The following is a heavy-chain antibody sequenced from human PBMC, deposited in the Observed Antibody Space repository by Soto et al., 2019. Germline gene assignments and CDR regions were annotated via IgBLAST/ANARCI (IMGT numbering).Heavy chain of an antibody. Sequence: PSETLSLTCTVSGDSISTFYWGWMRQSPGKEREWIGYVYYTGSTNYNPSLKSRVTISVDRSKNQFSLELTSANAADTAVYYCARGRTVRNYADDSSDYFYFFDYWGQGTQVTVSS. V-gene: IGHV4-59*01. J-gene: IGHJ4*02. CDR3: ARGRTVRNYADDSSDYFYFFDY. CDR2: VYYTGST. D-gene: IGHD3-22*01. CDR1: GDSISTFY.